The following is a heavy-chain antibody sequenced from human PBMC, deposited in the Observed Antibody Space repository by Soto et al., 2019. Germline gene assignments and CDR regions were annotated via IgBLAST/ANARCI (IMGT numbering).Heavy chain of an antibody. CDR3: AKVGSGNDYGMDV. V-gene: IGHV3-23*01. CDR2: ISGSGSST. CDR1: RFTFSSYA. Sequence: EVRLLESGGGLVQPGGSLRLSCAASRFTFSSYAISWVRQAPGKGLEWVSTISGSGSSTYFADSVKGRFTISRDNSKNTLYLQMSSLRAEDTAVYYCAKVGSGNDYGMDVWGQGTTVTVSS. J-gene: IGHJ6*02.